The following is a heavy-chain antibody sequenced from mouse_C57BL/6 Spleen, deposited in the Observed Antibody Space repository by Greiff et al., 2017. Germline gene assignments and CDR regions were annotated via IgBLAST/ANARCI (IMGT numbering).Heavy chain of an antibody. CDR3: TRSPYGSYAMDY. D-gene: IGHD1-1*02. V-gene: IGHV1-15*01. CDR2: IDPETGGT. CDR1: GYTFTDYE. Sequence: QVQLQQSGAELVRPGASVTLSCKASGYTFTDYEMHWVKQTPVHGLEWIGAIDPETGGTAYNQKFKGKAILTADKYSSTAYMVLRSLPSDDSAVYYCTRSPYGSYAMDYWGQGTSVTVSS. J-gene: IGHJ4*01.